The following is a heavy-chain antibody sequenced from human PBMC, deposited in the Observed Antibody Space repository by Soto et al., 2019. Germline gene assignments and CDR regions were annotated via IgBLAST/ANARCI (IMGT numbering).Heavy chain of an antibody. CDR1: GGSISSGGYY. D-gene: IGHD6-13*01. CDR3: ARGGSSSPYFDS. CDR2: IYYSGST. V-gene: IGHV4-31*03. J-gene: IGHJ4*02. Sequence: QVQLQESGPGLVKPSQTLSLTCTVSGGSISSGGYYWSWIRQHPGKGLEWIGYIYYSGSTHYNPSLKSRLTISVDTSKNQFSLKLSSVTAADTAVYYCARGGSSSPYFDSWGQGTLVTVSS.